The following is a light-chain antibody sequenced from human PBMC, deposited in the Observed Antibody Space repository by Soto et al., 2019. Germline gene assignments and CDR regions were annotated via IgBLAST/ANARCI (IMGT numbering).Light chain of an antibody. CDR1: QSVSSSY. CDR3: QQYGSSPGTT. Sequence: EIVLTQSPGTLSLSPGERATLSCRASQSVSSSYLAWYQQKPGQAPRLLIYDASSRATGIPDRFSGSGSGTDFTLTISRLEPEDFVVYYCQQYGSSPGTTFGGGTKVEIK. CDR2: DAS. V-gene: IGKV3-20*01. J-gene: IGKJ4*01.